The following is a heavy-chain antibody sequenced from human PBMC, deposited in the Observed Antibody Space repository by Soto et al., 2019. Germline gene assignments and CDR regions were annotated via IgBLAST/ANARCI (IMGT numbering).Heavy chain of an antibody. V-gene: IGHV3-30*18. CDR3: AKEGEYSGSPIFDY. J-gene: IGHJ4*02. Sequence: PGGSLRLSCAASGFTFSSYGMHWVRQAPGKGLEWVTVISYDGSNKLYADSVKGRFTISRDNSKNTLYLQMNSLRAEDTAVYYCAKEGEYSGSPIFDYWGQGTLVTVSS. D-gene: IGHD1-26*01. CDR1: GFTFSSYG. CDR2: ISYDGSNK.